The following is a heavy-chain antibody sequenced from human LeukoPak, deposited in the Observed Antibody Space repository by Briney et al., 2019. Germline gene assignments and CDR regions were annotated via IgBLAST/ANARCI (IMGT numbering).Heavy chain of an antibody. V-gene: IGHV1-2*02. CDR1: GYTFTGYY. J-gene: IGHJ4*02. Sequence: ASVKVSCKASGYTFTGYYMHWGRQAPGQGLEWVGYIYPNSGATKYAQKFQGRVTMTRDTSISTAYMELSGLRSDDTAVYYCGTLLSNGPFDYWGQGSLVTVS. CDR2: IYPNSGAT. CDR3: GTLLSNGPFDY.